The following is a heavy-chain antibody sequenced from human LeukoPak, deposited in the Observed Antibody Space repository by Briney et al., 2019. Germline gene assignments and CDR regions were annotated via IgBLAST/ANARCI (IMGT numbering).Heavy chain of an antibody. V-gene: IGHV3-23*01. Sequence: GGSLRLSCAASGFTFSRHAMSWVRQAPGKGLEWVCGISNSGESPYYANSVEGRFTISRDNSKNTLYLEINSLRAEDTAVYYCAKRSRDGYNPFDYVGQGTLVTVSS. CDR3: AKRSRDGYNPFDY. J-gene: IGHJ4*02. CDR1: GFTFSRHA. CDR2: ISNSGESP. D-gene: IGHD5-24*01.